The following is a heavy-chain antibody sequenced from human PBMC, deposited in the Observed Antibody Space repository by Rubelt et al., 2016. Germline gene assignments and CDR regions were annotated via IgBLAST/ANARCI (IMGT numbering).Heavy chain of an antibody. CDR1: GYTFTSYG. CDR2: ISAYNGNT. V-gene: IGHV1-18*01. J-gene: IGHJ4*02. CDR3: ARVPRLRFWGWLRGYYFDS. Sequence: QVQLVQSGAEVKKPGASVKVSCKASGYTFTSYGISWVRQAPGQGLEWMGWISAYNGNTHYAQKLQGRGTMARDPSTGTVYMGLGSLGSGETAVYYGARVPRLRFWGWLRGYYFDSWGQGTLVTVSS. D-gene: IGHD3-3*01.